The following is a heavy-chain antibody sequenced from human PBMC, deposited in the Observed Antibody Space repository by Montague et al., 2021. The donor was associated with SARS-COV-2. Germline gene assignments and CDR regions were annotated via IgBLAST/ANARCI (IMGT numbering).Heavy chain of an antibody. CDR3: ARRSAVPGSFDF. V-gene: IGHV3-53*01. J-gene: IGHJ4*02. CDR1: GFAFRTKY. Sequence: SRRLSWSASGFAFRTKYLTWVRQAPGKGLEWVSVTYDGGDATYYADSVKGRFTVSRDDSKNTLFLQMSSLRAEDTAVYYCARRSAVPGSFDFWGQGTLVTVSS. CDR2: TYDGGDAT. D-gene: IGHD3-3*01.